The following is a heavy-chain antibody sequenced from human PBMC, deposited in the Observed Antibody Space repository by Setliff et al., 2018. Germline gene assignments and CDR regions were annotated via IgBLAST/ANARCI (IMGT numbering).Heavy chain of an antibody. CDR3: ARSNYDFWSGYPNWFDP. CDR1: GYTFTGSY. V-gene: IGHV1-2*02. J-gene: IGHJ5*02. D-gene: IGHD3-3*01. CDR2: INPNTGGT. Sequence: ASVKVSCKASGYTFTGSYIHWVRQAPGQGLEWMGWINPNTGGTNYAQKFQGRVTMTRDTPISTAYMELSRLRSDDTAVYYCARSNYDFWSGYPNWFDPWGQGSLVTVSS.